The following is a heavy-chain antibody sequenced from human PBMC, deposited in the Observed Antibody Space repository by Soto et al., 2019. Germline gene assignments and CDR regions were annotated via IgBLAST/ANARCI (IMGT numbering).Heavy chain of an antibody. CDR3: VKDDRNYGAETYYYGMDV. J-gene: IGHJ6*02. CDR1: GFTFNNYA. CDR2: ISNNGGNT. V-gene: IGHV3-64D*06. Sequence: PGGSLSLSCSASGFTFNNYAIHWVRQAPGKGLQYVSTISNNGGNTFHADSVKGRFTISRDNSKNTLYLQMSSLRAEDTAVYYCVKDDRNYGAETYYYGMDVWGQGTRVTVFS. D-gene: IGHD4-17*01.